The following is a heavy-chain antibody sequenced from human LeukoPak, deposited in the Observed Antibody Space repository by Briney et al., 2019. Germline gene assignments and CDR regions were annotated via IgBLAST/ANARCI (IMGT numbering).Heavy chain of an antibody. D-gene: IGHD3-9*01. CDR1: GGSISNSY. Sequence: SETLSLTCTVSGGSISNSYWSWIRQPPGRGLEWIGDVSYSGTTHDNPSLKSRVIMSVDTSKNHFSLQLSSVTAADTAVYFCAGLGYYDILTGYQHDAFDIWGLGTAVTVSS. J-gene: IGHJ3*02. CDR3: AGLGYYDILTGYQHDAFDI. CDR2: VSYSGTT. V-gene: IGHV4-59*08.